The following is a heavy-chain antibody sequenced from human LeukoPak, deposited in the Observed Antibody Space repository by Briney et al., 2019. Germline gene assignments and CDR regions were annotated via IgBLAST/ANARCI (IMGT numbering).Heavy chain of an antibody. CDR3: ARVGFYYYYYMDV. CDR2: INHSGST. J-gene: IGHJ6*03. Sequence: PSETLSLTCAVYGGSFSGYYWSWIRQPPGKGLEWIGEINHSGSTNYNPSLKSRVTISVDTSKNQFSLKLSSVTVADTAVYYCARVGFYYYYYMDVWGKGTTVTVSS. CDR1: GGSFSGYY. V-gene: IGHV4-34*01. D-gene: IGHD5-12*01.